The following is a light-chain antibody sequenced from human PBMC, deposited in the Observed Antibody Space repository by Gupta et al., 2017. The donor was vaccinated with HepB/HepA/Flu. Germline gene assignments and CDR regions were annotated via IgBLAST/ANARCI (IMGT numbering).Light chain of an antibody. J-gene: IGKJ2*01. CDR1: QSLAYRDGNIY. CDR3: MQGTHWPPYT. V-gene: IGKV2-30*01. Sequence: EVVTTQSPLSLSVTLGQPASISCRSSQSLAYRDGNIYVNWFQQRPGQSPRRLIYKVSNRDSGVPDRFSCSGSGTDFTLKISRVEAEDVVVYYCMQGTHWPPYTFGQGTKLEIK. CDR2: KVS.